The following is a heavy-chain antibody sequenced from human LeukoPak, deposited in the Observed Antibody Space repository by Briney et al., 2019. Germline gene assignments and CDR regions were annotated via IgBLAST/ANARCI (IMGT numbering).Heavy chain of an antibody. CDR3: TTLRLTASDY. J-gene: IGHJ4*02. V-gene: IGHV3-15*01. CDR1: GFTFSNAW. D-gene: IGHD2-21*02. Sequence: GGSLRLSCEAAGFTFSNAWMSWVRQAPGKGLEWVVRIKSRADGGTIDYAVPVKGRFIISRDDSRNTLYLQMNSLKIEDTAMYYCTTLRLTASDYWGQGTRVSVSS. CDR2: IKSRADGGTI.